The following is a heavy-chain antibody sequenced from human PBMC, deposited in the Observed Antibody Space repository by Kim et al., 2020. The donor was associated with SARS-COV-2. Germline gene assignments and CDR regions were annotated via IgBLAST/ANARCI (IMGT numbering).Heavy chain of an antibody. CDR2: IKQDGSEK. CDR1: GFTFSSYW. J-gene: IGHJ3*02. Sequence: GGSLRLSCAASGFTFSSYWMSWVRQAPGKGLEWVANIKQDGSEKYYVDSVKGRFTISRDNAKNSLYLQMNSLRAEDTAVYYCAREMGITMVRGVKGHDAVDIWGQGTLVTVSS. CDR3: AREMGITMVRGVKGHDAVDI. D-gene: IGHD3-10*01. V-gene: IGHV3-7*01.